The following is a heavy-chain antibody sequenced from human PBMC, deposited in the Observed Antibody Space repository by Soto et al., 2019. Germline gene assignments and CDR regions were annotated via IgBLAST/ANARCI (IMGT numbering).Heavy chain of an antibody. D-gene: IGHD2-15*01. V-gene: IGHV3-21*01. CDR3: ARGSKGVAVVAATPPRDWFDP. Sequence: EVQLVESGGGLVKPGGSLRLSCAASGFTFSSHSMNWVRQAPGKGLEWVSSISSSSSYIYYADSVKGRFTISRDNAKNSLYLQMNSLRAEDTAVYYCARGSKGVAVVAATPPRDWFDPWGQGTLVTVSS. CDR2: ISSSSSYI. J-gene: IGHJ5*02. CDR1: GFTFSSHS.